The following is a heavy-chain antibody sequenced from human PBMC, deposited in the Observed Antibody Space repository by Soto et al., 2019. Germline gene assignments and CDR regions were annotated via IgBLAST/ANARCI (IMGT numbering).Heavy chain of an antibody. J-gene: IGHJ5*02. D-gene: IGHD2-2*01. V-gene: IGHV4-31*03. CDR3: ARLNPSVVVPTAMGWVDT. Sequence: QVHLQESGPGLVKPSQTLSLTCTVSGDSISSCGYYWSWIRQSPGQGLEGIGYIFYSGYSYYNQSIKSRLFISADTSKNPSYLSLSSVTAADTAVYYCARLNPSVVVPTAMGWVDTWGQGSLVTVSS. CDR1: GDSISSCGYY. CDR2: IFYSGYS.